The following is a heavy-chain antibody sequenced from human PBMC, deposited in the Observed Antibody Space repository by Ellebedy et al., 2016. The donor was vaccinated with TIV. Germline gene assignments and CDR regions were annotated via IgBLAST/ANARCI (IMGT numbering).Heavy chain of an antibody. Sequence: SETLSLTCAVYGGSFSGYYWSWIRQPPGKGLEWIGEINHSGSTNYNPSLKSRVTISVDTSKNQFSLKLSSVTAADTAVYYCARGQLPGIVDTAMVVVGNWFDPWGQGTLVTVSS. V-gene: IGHV4-34*01. D-gene: IGHD5-18*01. J-gene: IGHJ5*02. CDR3: ARGQLPGIVDTAMVVVGNWFDP. CDR1: GGSFSGYY. CDR2: INHSGST.